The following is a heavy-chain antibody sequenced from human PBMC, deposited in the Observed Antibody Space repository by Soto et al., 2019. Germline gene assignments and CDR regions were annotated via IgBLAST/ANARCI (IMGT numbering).Heavy chain of an antibody. D-gene: IGHD6-19*01. CDR2: VSYSGST. V-gene: IGHV4-59*13. J-gene: IGHJ5*02. CDR3: ASHGFDSGWVFFGP. Sequence: PSETLSLTCSQSGGAIGGYYWSWIRQPPGKALEWIGYVSYSGSTDYHPSLKSRVSISIDTSTNQFSLKMISVSAADTAAHYCASHGFDSGWVFFGPWGQGALVTVFS. CDR1: GGAIGGYY.